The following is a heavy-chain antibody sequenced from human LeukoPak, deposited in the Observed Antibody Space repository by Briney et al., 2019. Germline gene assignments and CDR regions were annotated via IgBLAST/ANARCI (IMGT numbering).Heavy chain of an antibody. CDR3: ASLQYSSGWYETGWFDP. V-gene: IGHV4-39*01. J-gene: IGHJ5*02. CDR1: GGSISSSSYY. D-gene: IGHD6-19*01. Sequence: SETLSLTCTVSGGSISSSSYYWGWIRQPPGTGLEWIGSIYYSGSTYYNPSLKSRVTISVDTSKNQFSLRLSSVTAADTAVYYCASLQYSSGWYETGWFDPWGQGTLVTVSS. CDR2: IYYSGST.